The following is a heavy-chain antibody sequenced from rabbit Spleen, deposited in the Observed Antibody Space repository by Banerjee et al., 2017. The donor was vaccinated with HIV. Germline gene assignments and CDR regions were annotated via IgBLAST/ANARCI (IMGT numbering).Heavy chain of an antibody. J-gene: IGHJ3*01. CDR1: GFSLSSSYY. D-gene: IGHD1-1*01. Sequence: QSLVESGGDLVKPGASLTLTCTASGFSLSSSYYMCWVRQAPGKGLEWIACINAGSSASPYVATWAKGRFPISKTSSTTVTLQMPGLKAADAPPDFCARPYRDSAYSSYFCWAHATL. V-gene: IGHV1S40*01. CDR2: INAGSSASP. CDR3: ARPYRDSAYSSYFC.